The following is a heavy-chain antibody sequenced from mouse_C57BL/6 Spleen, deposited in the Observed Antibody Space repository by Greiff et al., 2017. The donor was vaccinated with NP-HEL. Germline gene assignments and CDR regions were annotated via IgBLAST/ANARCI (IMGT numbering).Heavy chain of an antibody. Sequence: QVQLQQPGAELVRPGTSVKLSCKASGYTFTSYWMHWVKQRPGQGLEWIGVIDPSDSYTNYNQKFKGKATLTVDTSSSTAYMQLSSLTSEDSAVYYCARREGVYYGSSYDFDYWGQGTTLTVSS. V-gene: IGHV1-59*01. CDR2: IDPSDSYT. D-gene: IGHD1-1*01. CDR3: ARREGVYYGSSYDFDY. J-gene: IGHJ2*01. CDR1: GYTFTSYW.